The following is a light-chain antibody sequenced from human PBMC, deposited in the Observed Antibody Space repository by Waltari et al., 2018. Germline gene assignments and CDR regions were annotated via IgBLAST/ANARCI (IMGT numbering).Light chain of an antibody. CDR3: HVWHPHVDPGV. V-gene: IGLV3-21*04. Sequence: SYVVTQPPSVSVAPGATATITCGGDNIGTYSVHWYQQKAGQAPVVVIFYDRDRPSGIPNRLSGSNSGNTATLTIGRVEAGDEARYYCHVWHPHVDPGVFGTGTEVTVL. CDR2: YDR. J-gene: IGLJ1*01. CDR1: NIGTYS.